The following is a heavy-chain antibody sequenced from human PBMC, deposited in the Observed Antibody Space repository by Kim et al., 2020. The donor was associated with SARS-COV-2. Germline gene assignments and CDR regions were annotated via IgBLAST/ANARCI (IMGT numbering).Heavy chain of an antibody. V-gene: IGHV3-23*01. D-gene: IGHD2-2*02. CDR2: ISGSGGST. CDR1: GFTFSSYA. J-gene: IGHJ4*02. CDR3: AKDDLVVPAAIDTDGY. Sequence: GGSLRLSCAASGFTFSSYAMSWVRQAPGKGLEWVSAISGSGGSTYYADSVKGRFTISRDNSKNTLYLQMNSLRAEDTAVYYCAKDDLVVPAAIDTDGYWGQGTLVTVSS.